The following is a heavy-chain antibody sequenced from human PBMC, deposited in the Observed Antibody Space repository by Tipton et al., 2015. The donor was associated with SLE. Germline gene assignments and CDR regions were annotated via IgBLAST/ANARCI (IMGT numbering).Heavy chain of an antibody. D-gene: IGHD6-13*01. CDR1: GGSISSGGYS. Sequence: TLSLTCAVSGGSISSGGYSWSWIRQPPGKGLEWIGYIYHSGSTYYNPSLKSRVTISVDRSKNQFSLKLSSVTAADTAVYYCARDSGYSGSWYGDYWGQGTLVTVSS. J-gene: IGHJ4*02. V-gene: IGHV4-30-2*01. CDR3: ARDSGYSGSWYGDY. CDR2: IYHSGST.